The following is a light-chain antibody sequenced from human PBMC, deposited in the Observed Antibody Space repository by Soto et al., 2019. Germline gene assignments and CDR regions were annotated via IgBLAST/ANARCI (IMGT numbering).Light chain of an antibody. CDR2: WAS. CDR1: QSVLYSSNNKNY. V-gene: IGKV4-1*01. CDR3: QQYYSTPRT. Sequence: DIVMTQSPDSLAVSLGERATINCKSSQSVLYSSNNKNYLAWYQQKPGQPPKLLIYWASTRESGVPDRFSGSGPGTDFTLTSSSLQAEDVAVYYCQQYYSTPRTFGQGTKVEIK. J-gene: IGKJ1*01.